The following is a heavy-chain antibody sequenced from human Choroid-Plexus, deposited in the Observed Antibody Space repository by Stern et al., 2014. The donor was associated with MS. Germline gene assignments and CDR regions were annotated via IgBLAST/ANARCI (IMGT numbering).Heavy chain of an antibody. V-gene: IGHV3-30*18. CDR1: GFTLGSCA. CDR2: VSYDGSNK. Sequence: VQLVESGGGVVQPGRPLRLSCVASGFTLGSCAMHWVRQAPGKGLEWVAGVSYDGSNKYYADSVKGRFTISRDNSQNTLYMQKSSLRPEDTAVYFFAKNRQYLTYFFGHWGQGSLVTVSS. J-gene: IGHJ4*01. CDR3: AKNRQYLTYFFGH. D-gene: IGHD2/OR15-2a*01.